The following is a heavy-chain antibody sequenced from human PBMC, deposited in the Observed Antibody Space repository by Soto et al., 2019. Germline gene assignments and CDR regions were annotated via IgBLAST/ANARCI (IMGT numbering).Heavy chain of an antibody. V-gene: IGHV3-9*01. CDR1: GFNFDDNA. J-gene: IGHJ4*02. CDR3: AISQDRGGRTTFIY. CDR2: INWKSDI. Sequence: GGSLRLSCAVSGFNFDDNAMHWVRQAPEKGLEWVSGINWKSDIGYADSVKGRFTIYRDNDENSLYLQMKSLRAEATAWYYFAISQDRGGRTTFIYWGQGTQVTVSS. D-gene: IGHD3-16*01.